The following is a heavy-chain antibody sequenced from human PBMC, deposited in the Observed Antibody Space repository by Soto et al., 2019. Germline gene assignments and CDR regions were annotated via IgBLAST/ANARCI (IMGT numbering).Heavy chain of an antibody. CDR1: GFTVSSNY. D-gene: IGHD4-17*01. Sequence: PGGSLRLSCAASGFTVSSNYMSWVRQAPGKGLEWVSVIYSGGSTYYADSVKGRFTISRDNSKNTLYLQMNSLRAEDTAVYYCARYYGEIYYYYYMDVWGKGTTVTVSS. CDR3: ARYYGEIYYYYYMDV. V-gene: IGHV3-66*01. CDR2: IYSGGST. J-gene: IGHJ6*03.